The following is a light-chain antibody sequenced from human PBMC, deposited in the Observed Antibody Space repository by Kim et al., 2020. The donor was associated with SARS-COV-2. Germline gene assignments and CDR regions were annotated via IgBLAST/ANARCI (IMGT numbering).Light chain of an antibody. CDR1: QIVTSNY. CDR2: GAS. CDR3: QDYGSSRT. Sequence: EIVLTQSPGTLSLSPGERATLSCRASQIVTSNYVAWYQQKPGQAPRLVMFGASSRATGIPDRFSGSGSGTDFTLTISRLEPEDFAVYYCQDYGSSRTFGQVTKVDIK. V-gene: IGKV3-20*01. J-gene: IGKJ1*01.